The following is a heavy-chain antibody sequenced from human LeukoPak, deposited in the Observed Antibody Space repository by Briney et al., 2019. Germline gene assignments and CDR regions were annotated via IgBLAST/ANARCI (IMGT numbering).Heavy chain of an antibody. V-gene: IGHV1-69*06. J-gene: IGHJ4*02. Sequence: SVKVSCKASGGTFSSYAISWVRQAPGQGLEWMGGIIPIFGTANYAQKFQGRVTITADKSTSTAYMELSSLRSEDTAVYYCARDSAYYYDSSGYLFDYWGQGTLVTVSS. D-gene: IGHD3-22*01. CDR2: IIPIFGTA. CDR3: ARDSAYYYDSSGYLFDY. CDR1: GGTFSSYA.